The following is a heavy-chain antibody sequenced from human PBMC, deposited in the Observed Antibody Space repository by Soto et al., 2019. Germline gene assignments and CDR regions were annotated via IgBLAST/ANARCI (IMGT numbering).Heavy chain of an antibody. J-gene: IGHJ4*02. Sequence: SVKVSCKASGGTFSTYTITWVRQAPGQGLEWMGRIIPILGIANYAQKFQGRVTITADKSTSTAYMELSSLRSEDTAVYYCARGSEGYYFDYWGQGTLVTVSS. CDR2: IIPILGIA. CDR1: GGTFSTYT. CDR3: ARGSEGYYFDY. V-gene: IGHV1-69*02. D-gene: IGHD3-10*01.